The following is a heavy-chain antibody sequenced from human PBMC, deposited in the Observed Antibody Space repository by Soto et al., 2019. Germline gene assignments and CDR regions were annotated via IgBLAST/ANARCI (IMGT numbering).Heavy chain of an antibody. CDR1: GGTFGSSA. V-gene: IGHV1-69*01. CDR3: VRDFYFDSGRHYPPPI. CDR2: IIPMFGTA. J-gene: IGHJ3*02. Sequence: QVHLVQSGAEVKKPGSSVKVSCKASGGTFGSSALTVDSYTIIWVRQAPGQGLEWMGGIIPMFGTANYEHKFQHRLTSTADESTTTAYMELSSLRSEDTDVYHCVRDFYFDSGRHYPPPIWGHGTMVTVSS. D-gene: IGHD3-22*01.